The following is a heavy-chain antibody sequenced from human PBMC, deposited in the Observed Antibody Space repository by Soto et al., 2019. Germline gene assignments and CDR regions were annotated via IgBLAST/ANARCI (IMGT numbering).Heavy chain of an antibody. CDR1: DVSINSSSDY. Sequence: SETLSLTCTVSDVSINSSSDYWGWIRQPPGKGLEWIGEINHSGSTNYNPSLKSRVTISVDTSKNQFSLKLSSVTAADTAVYYCARGRLVYYYYYGMDVWGQGTTVTVSS. CDR2: INHSGST. V-gene: IGHV4-39*07. CDR3: ARGRLVYYYYYGMDV. J-gene: IGHJ6*02.